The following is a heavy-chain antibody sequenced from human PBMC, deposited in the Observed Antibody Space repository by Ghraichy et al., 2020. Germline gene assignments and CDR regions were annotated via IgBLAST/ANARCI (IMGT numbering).Heavy chain of an antibody. D-gene: IGHD2-15*01. V-gene: IGHV1-8*01. J-gene: IGHJ6*02. CDR1: GYTFTSYD. CDR3: AREGYCSGGSCYTYYYYYGMDV. CDR2: MNPNSGNT. Sequence: ASVKVSCKASGYTFTSYDINWVRQATGQGLEWMGWMNPNSGNTGYAQKFQGRVTMTRNTSISTPYMELSSLRSEDTAMYYCAREGYCSGGSCYTYYYYYGMDVWGQGTTVTVSS.